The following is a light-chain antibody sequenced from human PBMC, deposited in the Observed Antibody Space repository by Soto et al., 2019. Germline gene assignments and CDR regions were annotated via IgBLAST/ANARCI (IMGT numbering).Light chain of an antibody. CDR1: QSVSSY. Sequence: EIVLTQSPGTLSLSPGERATLSCKASQSVSSYLAWYQQQPGQAPSLIIYGASIRATGIPDRFSGSGSGTDFTLTISRLEPEDVAVYYCQQYGSSRGTFGQGTKVDIK. V-gene: IGKV3-20*01. CDR2: GAS. CDR3: QQYGSSRGT. J-gene: IGKJ1*01.